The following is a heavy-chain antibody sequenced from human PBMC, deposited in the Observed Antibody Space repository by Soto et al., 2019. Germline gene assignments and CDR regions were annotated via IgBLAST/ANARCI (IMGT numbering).Heavy chain of an antibody. CDR1: GGSFSGYY. Sequence: PSETLSLTCAVYGGSFSGYYWSWIRQPPGKGLEWIGEIYHSGSTNYNPSLKSRVTISVDKSKNQFSLKLSSVTAADTAVYYCARARLGWFDPWGQGTLVPVSS. J-gene: IGHJ5*02. D-gene: IGHD6-25*01. CDR3: ARARLGWFDP. CDR2: IYHSGST. V-gene: IGHV4-34*01.